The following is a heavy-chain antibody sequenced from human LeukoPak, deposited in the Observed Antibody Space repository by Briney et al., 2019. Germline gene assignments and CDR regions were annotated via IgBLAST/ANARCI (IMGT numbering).Heavy chain of an antibody. J-gene: IGHJ4*02. CDR1: GFNFSSYG. D-gene: IGHD3-22*01. CDR2: IRYDGSNK. CDR3: AKGFPHLFYYDSSGYYSN. Sequence: GGSLRLSCAASGFNFSSYGMHWVRQAPGKGLEWVAFIRYDGSNKYYADSVKGRFTISRDNSKNTLYLQMNSLRAEDTAVYYCAKGFPHLFYYDSSGYYSNWGQGTLVTVSS. V-gene: IGHV3-30*02.